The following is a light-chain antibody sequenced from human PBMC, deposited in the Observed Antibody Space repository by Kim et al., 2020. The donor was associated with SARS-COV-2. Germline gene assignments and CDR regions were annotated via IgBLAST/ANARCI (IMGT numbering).Light chain of an antibody. CDR2: QDR. V-gene: IGLV3-1*01. Sequence: VAVPRGQTASITCSGEKLGDKYACWYQQKPGQSPVLLIYQDRKRPSGVPERFSGSNSGNTATLTISGTQAMDEADYYCQAWDSSWVFGGGTQLTVL. J-gene: IGLJ3*02. CDR1: KLGDKY. CDR3: QAWDSSWV.